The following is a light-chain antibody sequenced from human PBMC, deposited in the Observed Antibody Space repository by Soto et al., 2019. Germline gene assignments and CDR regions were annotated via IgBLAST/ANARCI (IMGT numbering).Light chain of an antibody. CDR3: QQRSNWPPSGFT. J-gene: IGKJ3*01. V-gene: IGKV3-11*01. CDR1: QSVKNN. Sequence: EIVMTQSPATLSVSPGERATLSCRASQSVKNNLAWYQQKPGQAPRLLIYDASNMATGIPARFSGSGSGTDFTLTISSLEPEDFAVYYCQQRSNWPPSGFTFGPGTKVDIK. CDR2: DAS.